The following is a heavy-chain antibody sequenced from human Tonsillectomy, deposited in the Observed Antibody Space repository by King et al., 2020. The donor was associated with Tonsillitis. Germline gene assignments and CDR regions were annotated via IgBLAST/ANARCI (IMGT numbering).Heavy chain of an antibody. CDR3: ARANNDGEGHSPNYFDH. CDR1: GYTFNDHY. CDR2: INPNSGGT. Sequence: VQLVQSGAEVKKPGASVKVSCKASGYTFNDHYIHWVRQAPGQGLEWLGWINPNSGGTNYAQKFQGRVTMTGDTSIRTAYMEVNSLRSDDTAVYYCARANNDGEGHSPNYFDHWGQGTRVTVSS. D-gene: IGHD3-10*01. J-gene: IGHJ4*02. V-gene: IGHV1-2*02.